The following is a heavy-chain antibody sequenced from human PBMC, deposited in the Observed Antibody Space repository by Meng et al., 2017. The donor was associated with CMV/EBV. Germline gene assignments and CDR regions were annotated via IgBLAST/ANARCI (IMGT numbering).Heavy chain of an antibody. CDR3: ARHSSMRLSCWFDP. Sequence: SETLSLTCTVSGGSISSSSYYWGWIRQPPGKGLEWIGSIYYSGSTYYNPSLKSRVTISVDTSKNQFSLKLSSVTAADTAVYYRARHSSMRLSCWFDPWGQGTLVTVSS. CDR2: IYYSGST. D-gene: IGHD3-16*02. V-gene: IGHV4-39*01. J-gene: IGHJ5*02. CDR1: GGSISSSSYY.